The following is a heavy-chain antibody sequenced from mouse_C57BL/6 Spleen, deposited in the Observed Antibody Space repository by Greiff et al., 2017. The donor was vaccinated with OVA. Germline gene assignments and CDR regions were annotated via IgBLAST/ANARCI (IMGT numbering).Heavy chain of an antibody. V-gene: IGHV1-9*01. CDR1: GYTFTGYW. CDR2: ILPGSGST. D-gene: IGHD1-1*01. CDR3: ARQDYGSSAFAY. J-gene: IGHJ3*01. Sequence: QVQLQQSGAELMKPGASVKLSCKATGYTFTGYWIGWVKQRPGHGLEWIGVILPGSGSTTSNEKFKGKATFTADTSSNTAYMQLSSLRTEDSAIYYCARQDYGSSAFAYWGKGTLVTVSA.